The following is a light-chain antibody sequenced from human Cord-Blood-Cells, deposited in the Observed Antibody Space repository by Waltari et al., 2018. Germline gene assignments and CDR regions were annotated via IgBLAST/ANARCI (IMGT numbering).Light chain of an antibody. CDR3: QQYGSSSYT. Sequence: EIVLTQSPGTLSLSPGERATLSCRASQSVSSSYLAWYQQKPGQAPRLLIYGASSRATGIPDRFRCSGSGTDFTLTISRLEPEDFAVYYCQQYGSSSYTFGQGTKLEIK. CDR2: GAS. CDR1: QSVSSSY. V-gene: IGKV3-20*01. J-gene: IGKJ2*01.